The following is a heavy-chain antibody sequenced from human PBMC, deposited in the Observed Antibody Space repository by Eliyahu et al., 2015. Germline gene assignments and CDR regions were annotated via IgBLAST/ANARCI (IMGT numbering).Heavy chain of an antibody. CDR3: ARGEKGAFDI. Sequence: QVQLVQSGXEVKKPGSSXKVXCKASGGTXSSYAISWVRQXPGQGLEWMGRIIPILGIANYAQKFQGRVTITADKSTSTAYMELSSLRSEDTAVYYCARGEKGAFDIWGQGTMVTVSS. V-gene: IGHV1-69*04. CDR2: IIPILGIA. J-gene: IGHJ3*02. D-gene: IGHD1-26*01. CDR1: GGTXSSYA.